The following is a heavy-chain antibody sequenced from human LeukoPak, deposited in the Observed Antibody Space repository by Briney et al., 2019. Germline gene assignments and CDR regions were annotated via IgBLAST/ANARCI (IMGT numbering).Heavy chain of an antibody. CDR3: ARDVGVWFGELSF. D-gene: IGHD3-10*01. J-gene: IGHJ4*02. V-gene: IGHV1-69*01. CDR1: GGTFSSYA. Sequence: SVTVSCTASGGTFSSYAISWVRQAPGQGLEWMGGIIPIFGTANYAQKFQGRVTITADECTSTAYMELSSLRSEDTAVYYCARDVGVWFGELSFWGQGTLVTVSS. CDR2: IIPIFGTA.